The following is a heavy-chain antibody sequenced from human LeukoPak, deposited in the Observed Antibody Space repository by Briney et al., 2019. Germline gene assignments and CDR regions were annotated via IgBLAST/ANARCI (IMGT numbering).Heavy chain of an antibody. CDR2: INPNSGGT. V-gene: IGHV1-2*02. CDR1: GYTFTGYY. J-gene: IGHJ4*02. Sequence: GASVKVSCKASGYTFTGYYMHWVRQAPGQGLEWMGWINPNSGGTNYAQKFQGRVTMTRDTSISTAYMELSRLRSDDTAVYYCARDLGVYCSSTSCSSVYWGQGTLVTVSS. CDR3: ARDLGVYCSSTSCSSVY. D-gene: IGHD2-2*01.